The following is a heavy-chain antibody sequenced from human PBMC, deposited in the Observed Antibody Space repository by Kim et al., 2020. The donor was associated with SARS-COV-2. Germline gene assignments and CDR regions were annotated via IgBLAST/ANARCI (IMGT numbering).Heavy chain of an antibody. D-gene: IGHD2-8*01. CDR3: ARALEYANAPTLTNNNRGLKPAADPYFDY. J-gene: IGHJ4*02. CDR2: IYYSGST. V-gene: IGHV4-39*07. CDR1: GGSISSSSYY. Sequence: SETLSLTCTVSGGSISSSSYYWGWIRQPPGKGLEWIGSIYYSGSTYYNPSLKSRVTISVDTSKNQFSLKLSSVTAADTAVYYCARALEYANAPTLTNNNRGLKPAADPYFDYWRQGTLVTVSS.